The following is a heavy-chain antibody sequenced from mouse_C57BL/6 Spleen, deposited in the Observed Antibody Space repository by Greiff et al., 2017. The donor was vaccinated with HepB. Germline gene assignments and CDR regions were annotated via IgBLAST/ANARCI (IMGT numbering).Heavy chain of an antibody. J-gene: IGHJ1*03. Sequence: DVKLVESGGGLVKPGGSLKLSCAASGFTFSSYAMSWVRQTPEKRLEWVATISDGGSYTYYPDNVKGRFTISRDNAKNNLYLQMSHLKSEDTAMYYCAREGAQKNFDVWGTGTTVTVSS. CDR1: GFTFSSYA. V-gene: IGHV5-4*01. CDR3: AREGAQKNFDV. CDR2: ISDGGSYT.